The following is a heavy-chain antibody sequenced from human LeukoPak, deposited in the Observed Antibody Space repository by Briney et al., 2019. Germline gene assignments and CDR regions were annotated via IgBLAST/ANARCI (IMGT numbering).Heavy chain of an antibody. Sequence: ASVKVSCKASGYTFITYYLHWVRQAPGQGPEWMGIINPSAGSTTYAQKFQDRVTMTRDTSTSTVYMELSSLRSEDTAVYYCAREGHVDRDYALDIWGQGTMVTVSS. D-gene: IGHD5-12*01. V-gene: IGHV1-46*01. CDR2: INPSAGST. J-gene: IGHJ3*02. CDR3: AREGHVDRDYALDI. CDR1: GYTFITYY.